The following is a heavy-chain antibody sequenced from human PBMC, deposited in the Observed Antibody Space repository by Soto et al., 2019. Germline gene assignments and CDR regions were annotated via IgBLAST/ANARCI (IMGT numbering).Heavy chain of an antibody. V-gene: IGHV1-18*01. CDR2: ISAYNGNT. CDR3: ARDPSLSYDSSGYFFHAFDI. D-gene: IGHD3-22*01. J-gene: IGHJ3*02. Sequence: ASVKVSCKASGYTFTSYGISWVRQAPGQGLEWMGWISAYNGNTNYAQKLQGRVTMTTDTSTSTAYMELRSLRSDDTAVYYCARDPSLSYDSSGYFFHAFDIWGQGTMVT. CDR1: GYTFTSYG.